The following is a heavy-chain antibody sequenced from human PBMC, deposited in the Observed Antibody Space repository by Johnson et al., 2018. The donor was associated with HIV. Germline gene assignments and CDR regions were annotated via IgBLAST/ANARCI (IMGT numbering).Heavy chain of an antibody. CDR2: ISYDGSNK. Sequence: QVQLVESGGGLVQPGGSLRLSCAASGFTLSDYYMSWVRQAPGKGLEWVAVISYDGSNKYYADSVKGRFTISRDNSKNTVYLQMNSLRAEDTAVYYCAKDSDAFDIWGQGTMVTVSS. J-gene: IGHJ3*02. CDR1: GFTLSDYY. CDR3: AKDSDAFDI. V-gene: IGHV3-30*18.